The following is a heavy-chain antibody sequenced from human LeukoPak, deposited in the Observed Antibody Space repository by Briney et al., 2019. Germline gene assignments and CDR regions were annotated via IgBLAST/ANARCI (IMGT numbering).Heavy chain of an antibody. D-gene: IGHD1-26*01. Sequence: GGSLRLSCAASGFTFSSYGMHWVRQAPGKGLEWVAFIRYDGSNKYYADSVKGRFTISRDNSKNTLYLQMNSLRAEDTAVYYCAKDRSPGYYYYMDVWGKGTTVTVSS. CDR1: GFTFSSYG. CDR3: AKDRSPGYYYYMDV. J-gene: IGHJ6*03. V-gene: IGHV3-30*02. CDR2: IRYDGSNK.